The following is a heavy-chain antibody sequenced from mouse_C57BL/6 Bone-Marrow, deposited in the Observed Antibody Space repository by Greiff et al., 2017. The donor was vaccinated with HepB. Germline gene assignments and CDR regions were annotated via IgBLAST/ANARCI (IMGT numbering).Heavy chain of an antibody. Sequence: VQLQQPGAELVKPGASVKLSCKASGYTFTSYWMHWVKQRPGQGLEWIGMIHPNSGSTNYNEKFKSKATLTVDKSSSTAYMQLSSLTSEDSAVYYCVRRGYDDGVPYWGQGTLVTVSA. J-gene: IGHJ3*01. D-gene: IGHD2-2*01. V-gene: IGHV1-64*01. CDR3: VRRGYDDGVPY. CDR2: IHPNSGST. CDR1: GYTFTSYW.